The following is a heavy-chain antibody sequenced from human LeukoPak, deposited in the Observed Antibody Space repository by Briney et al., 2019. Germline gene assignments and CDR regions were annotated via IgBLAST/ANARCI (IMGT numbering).Heavy chain of an antibody. CDR2: TGQYEQDD. V-gene: IGHV3-7*01. D-gene: IGHD6-13*01. Sequence: GGSLRLSCAASGFTFRNRWATWVRQAPGKGLEWVASTGQYEQDDDYVDSVRGRFTISRDFANISLFLQMNSLRVEDTAVYYCAAGGAPGRFDYWGRGAPVTVSS. CDR1: GFTFRNRW. CDR3: AAGGAPGRFDY. J-gene: IGHJ4*02.